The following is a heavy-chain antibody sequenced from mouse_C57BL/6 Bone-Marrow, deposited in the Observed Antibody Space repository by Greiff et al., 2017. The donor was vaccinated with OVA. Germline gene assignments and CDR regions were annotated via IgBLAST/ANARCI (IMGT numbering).Heavy chain of an antibody. D-gene: IGHD1-1*01. CDR3: SFYYGSSYRYVDV. V-gene: IGHV1-39*01. J-gene: IGHJ1*03. Sequence: VQLQQSGPELVKPGASVKISCKASGYSFTDYNMNWVKQSNGKSLEWIGVINPNYGTTSYNQKFKGKATLTVDQSSSTADMHLNSLTSDDSAVYYCSFYYGSSYRYVDVWGTGTTVTVSS. CDR2: INPNYGTT. CDR1: GYSFTDYN.